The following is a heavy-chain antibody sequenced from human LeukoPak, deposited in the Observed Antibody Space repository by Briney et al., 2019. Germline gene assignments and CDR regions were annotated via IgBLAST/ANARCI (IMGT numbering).Heavy chain of an antibody. V-gene: IGHV3-48*04. D-gene: IGHD1-1*01. CDR1: GFRFGSYS. CDR3: AKDTTGNSPSFSSSIGN. J-gene: IGHJ4*02. CDR2: ISNSGGTI. Sequence: PGGSLRLSCAASGFRFGSYSMNWVRQVPGRGLEWIAYISNSGGTIFYADSVKGRLTISRDNAKNSLYLQMNSLRAEDTAIYYCAKDTTGNSPSFSSSIGNWGQGSLVTVSS.